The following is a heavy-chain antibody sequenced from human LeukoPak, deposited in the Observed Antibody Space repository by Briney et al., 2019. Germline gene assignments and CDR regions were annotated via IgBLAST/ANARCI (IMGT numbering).Heavy chain of an antibody. CDR2: IIPIFGTA. V-gene: IGHV1-69*06. D-gene: IGHD5-18*01. CDR1: GGTFSSYA. Sequence: SVKVSCEASGGTFSSYAISWVRQAPGQGLEWMGGIIPIFGTANYAQKFQGRVTITADKSTSTAYMELSSLRSEDTAVYYCARVERWVSVRGVTLNWFDPWGQGTLVTVSS. J-gene: IGHJ5*02. CDR3: ARVERWVSVRGVTLNWFDP.